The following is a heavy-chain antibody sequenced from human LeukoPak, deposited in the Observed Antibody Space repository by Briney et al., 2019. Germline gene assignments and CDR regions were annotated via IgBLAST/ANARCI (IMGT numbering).Heavy chain of an antibody. CDR3: ARPAYYDSSGYLH. CDR2: IKQDGSEK. Sequence: GGSLRLSCAASGFTLSSYWMSWVRQAPGKGLEWVANIKQDGSEKYYVDSVKGRFTISRDNAKNSLYLQMNSLRAEDTAVYYCARPAYYDSSGYLHWGQGTLVTVSS. CDR1: GFTLSSYW. J-gene: IGHJ4*02. V-gene: IGHV3-7*03. D-gene: IGHD3-22*01.